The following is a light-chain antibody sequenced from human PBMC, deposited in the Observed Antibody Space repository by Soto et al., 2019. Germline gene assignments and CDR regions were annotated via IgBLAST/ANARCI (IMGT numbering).Light chain of an antibody. J-gene: IGKJ1*01. CDR3: QQSFAIPWT. Sequence: DIQLTQSPSSLSASVGDRVTISCRTSHGIRTTLNWYQQKEGKAPSLLIYASSILHGGVPSRFSASGFGADFTLTISNLQPEDFATYYCQQSFAIPWTFGQGTKVEIK. CDR1: HGIRTT. CDR2: ASS. V-gene: IGKV1-39*01.